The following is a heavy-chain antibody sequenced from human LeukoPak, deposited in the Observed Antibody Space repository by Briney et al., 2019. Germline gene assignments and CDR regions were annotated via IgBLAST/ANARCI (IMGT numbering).Heavy chain of an antibody. Sequence: GESLKISCKRSGYSFTSYWIGWVRQMPGKGLEWMGIIYPGDSDTRYSPSFQGQVTISADKSISTAYLQWSSLKASDTAMYYCARHQGSGITMVRGVPTVPRRYYYYMDVWGKGTTVTVSS. V-gene: IGHV5-51*01. D-gene: IGHD3-10*01. J-gene: IGHJ6*03. CDR3: ARHQGSGITMVRGVPTVPRRYYYYMDV. CDR2: IYPGDSDT. CDR1: GYSFTSYW.